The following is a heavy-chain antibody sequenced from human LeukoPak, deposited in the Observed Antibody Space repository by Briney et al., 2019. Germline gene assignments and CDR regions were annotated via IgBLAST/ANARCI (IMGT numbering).Heavy chain of an antibody. J-gene: IGHJ5*02. Sequence: SETLSLTCTVSGGSISSYYWGWIRQPPGKGLEWIGSIYYSGSTYYNPSLKSRVTISVDTSKNQFSLKLSSVTAADTAVYYCARGFCGSSGCIDPWGQGTLVTVSS. D-gene: IGHD3-22*01. CDR2: IYYSGST. CDR1: GGSISSYY. CDR3: ARGFCGSSGCIDP. V-gene: IGHV4-39*07.